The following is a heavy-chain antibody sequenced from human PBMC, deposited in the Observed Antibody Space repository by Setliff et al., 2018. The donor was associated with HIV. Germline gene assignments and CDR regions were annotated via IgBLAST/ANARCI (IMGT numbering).Heavy chain of an antibody. CDR3: ARGSAPEDIVVVPPGRAFDI. CDR1: GGSISSSSYY. CDR2: FHSSGNT. D-gene: IGHD2-2*01. Sequence: SETLSLTCNVSGGSISSSSYYWGWIRQPPGKGLEWIGSFHSSGNTSYNPSLRSRVTVSVDTSKNQFSLKLTSVTAADTAVYYCARGSAPEDIVVVPPGRAFDIWGQGTMVTVSS. J-gene: IGHJ3*02. V-gene: IGHV4-39*01.